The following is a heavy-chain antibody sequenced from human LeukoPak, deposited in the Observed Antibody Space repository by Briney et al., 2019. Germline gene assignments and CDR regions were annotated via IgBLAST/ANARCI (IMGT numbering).Heavy chain of an antibody. Sequence: KPGGSLSLSCAASGFIFSSYSMNWVRQAPGKGLEWVSSISSSSSYIYYADSVKGRFTISRDNAKNSLYLQMNSLRAEDTAVYYCARGDYGDYTLFDYWGQGTLVTVSS. J-gene: IGHJ4*02. V-gene: IGHV3-21*01. D-gene: IGHD4-17*01. CDR3: ARGDYGDYTLFDY. CDR1: GFIFSSYS. CDR2: ISSSSSYI.